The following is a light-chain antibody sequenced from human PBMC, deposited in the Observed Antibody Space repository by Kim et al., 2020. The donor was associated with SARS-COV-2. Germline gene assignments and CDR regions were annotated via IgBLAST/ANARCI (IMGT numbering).Light chain of an antibody. CDR3: ALWDDSLNGPV. Sequence: QSVLTQPPSTSGTPGQRVTISCSGSGSNIGSNTVNWYQQLPGTAPKLLIYRGNQRPSGVPDRFSASKSGTSASLAISGLQSEDEADYYCALWDDSLNGPVFGGGTKLTVL. J-gene: IGLJ3*02. V-gene: IGLV1-44*01. CDR2: RGN. CDR1: GSNIGSNT.